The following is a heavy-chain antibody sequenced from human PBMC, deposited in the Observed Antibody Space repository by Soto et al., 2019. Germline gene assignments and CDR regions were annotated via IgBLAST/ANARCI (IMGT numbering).Heavy chain of an antibody. D-gene: IGHD2-2*01. V-gene: IGHV3-66*01. J-gene: IGHJ6*02. CDR3: ARCGRYCSSTSCYYYYGMDV. CDR1: GFTVSSNY. Sequence: EVPLVESGGGLVQPGGSLRLSCAASGFTVSSNYMSWVRQAPGKGLEWVSVIYSGGSTYYADSVKGRFTISRDNSKNTLYLQMNSLRAEDTAVYYCARCGRYCSSTSCYYYYGMDVWGQGTTVTVSS. CDR2: IYSGGST.